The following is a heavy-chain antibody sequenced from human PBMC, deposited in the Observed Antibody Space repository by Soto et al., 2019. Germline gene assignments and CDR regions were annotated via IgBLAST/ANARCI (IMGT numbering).Heavy chain of an antibody. CDR1: GFTFSSYW. D-gene: IGHD3-10*01. CDR3: ARVSGPFGEPTQYFQH. J-gene: IGHJ1*01. CDR2: IKQDGSEK. Sequence: GGSLRLSCAASGFTFSSYWMSWVRQAPGKGLEWVANIKQDGSEKYYVDSVKGRFTISRDNAKNSLYLQMNSLRAEDTAVYYCARVSGPFGEPTQYFQHWGQGTLVTVSS. V-gene: IGHV3-7*05.